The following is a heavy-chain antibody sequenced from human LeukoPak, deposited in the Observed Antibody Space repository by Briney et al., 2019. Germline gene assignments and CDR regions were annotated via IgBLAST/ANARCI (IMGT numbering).Heavy chain of an antibody. CDR2: VSGTGGST. D-gene: IGHD1-26*01. Sequence: GGSLRLSCAASGFTFSSYDMSWVRQAPGKGLEWVSAVSGTGGSTYYADSVKGRFTISRDNSKNTLYLEMNGLRGEDTAVYYCAKDASSGTYFDYWGQGTPVTVSP. V-gene: IGHV3-23*01. CDR1: GFTFSSYD. CDR3: AKDASSGTYFDY. J-gene: IGHJ4*02.